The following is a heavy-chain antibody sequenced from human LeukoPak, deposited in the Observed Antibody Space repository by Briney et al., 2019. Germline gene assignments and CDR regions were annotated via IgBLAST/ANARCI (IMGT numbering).Heavy chain of an antibody. CDR3: ARVIYRDGGWSDDY. CDR2: ISAYNGNT. CDR1: GYTFTSYG. D-gene: IGHD6-19*01. Sequence: GASVKVSCTASGYTFTSYGISWVRQAPGQGLEWMGWISAYNGNTYYAQKLQGRVTMTTDTSTSTAYMELRSLRSDDTAVYYCARVIYRDGGWSDDYWGQGTLVTVSS. V-gene: IGHV1-18*01. J-gene: IGHJ4*02.